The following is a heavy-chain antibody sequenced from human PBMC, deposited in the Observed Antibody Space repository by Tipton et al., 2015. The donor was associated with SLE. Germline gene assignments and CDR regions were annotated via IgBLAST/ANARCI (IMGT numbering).Heavy chain of an antibody. D-gene: IGHD5-12*01. J-gene: IGHJ3*02. CDR3: GRWLPIKGAFDI. Sequence: TLSLTCTVSGGSISSYYWSWIRQPPGKGLEWIGSIYYSGSTYYNPSLKSRVTISVDTSKNQFSLKLSSVTAADTAVYYCGRWLPIKGAFDIWGQGTMVTVSS. CDR2: IYYSGST. V-gene: IGHV4-39*01. CDR1: GGSISSYY.